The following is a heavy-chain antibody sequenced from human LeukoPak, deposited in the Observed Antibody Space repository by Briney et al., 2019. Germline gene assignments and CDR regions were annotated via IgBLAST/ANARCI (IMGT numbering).Heavy chain of an antibody. CDR2: ITSSSSTI. CDR1: GFTFSSYS. CDR3: ARGATPDY. Sequence: PGRSLRLSCAASGFTFSSYSMNWVRQAPGKGLQWVSYITSSSSTIYYADSVKGRFTISRDNAKNSLYLQMNSLRDEDTAVYYRARGATPDYWGQGTLVTVSS. V-gene: IGHV3-48*02. J-gene: IGHJ4*02.